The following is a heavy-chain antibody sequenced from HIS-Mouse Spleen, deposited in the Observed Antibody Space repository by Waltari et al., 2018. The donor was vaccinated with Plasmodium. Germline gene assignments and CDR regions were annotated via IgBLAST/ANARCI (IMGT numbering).Heavy chain of an antibody. CDR2: IYYSGRS. J-gene: IGHJ4*02. D-gene: IGHD1-26*01. CDR1: GGSISSSSYY. V-gene: IGHV4-39*01. Sequence: QLQLQESGPGLVKPSETLSLTCTVSGGSISSSSYYWGWIRQPPGKGLEWIGSIYYSGRSYYNPSLKSRVTISVDTSKNRFSRKLSSVTAADTAVYYCARRGGSYYYFDYWGQGTLVTVSS. CDR3: ARRGGSYYYFDY.